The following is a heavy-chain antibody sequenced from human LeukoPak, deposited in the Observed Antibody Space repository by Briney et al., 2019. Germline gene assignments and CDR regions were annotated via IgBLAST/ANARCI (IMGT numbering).Heavy chain of an antibody. Sequence: SETLSLTCAVFDGSLSGSCLSWIRQLPGKGLEWIGEISDSGTTNNNPSLKNRVTISVDPSKNQFSLRLSSVTAADTAIYYCARQETVMAQGRFAFDVWGQGTVVTVFS. CDR1: DGSLSGSC. CDR3: ARQETVMAQGRFAFDV. CDR2: ISDSGTT. V-gene: IGHV4-34*01. D-gene: IGHD5-18*01. J-gene: IGHJ3*01.